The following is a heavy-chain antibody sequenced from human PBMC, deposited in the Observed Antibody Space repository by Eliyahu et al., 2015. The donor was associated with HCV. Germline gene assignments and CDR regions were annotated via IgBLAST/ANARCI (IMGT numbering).Heavy chain of an antibody. D-gene: IGHD3-22*01. CDR1: GGSISXGGYY. V-gene: IGHV4-31*03. J-gene: IGHJ1*01. Sequence: QVQLQESGPGLVKPSQTLSLTCTVSGGSISXGGYYWSWIRQHPGKGLEWIGYIYYSGSTYYNPSLKSRVTISVDTSKNQFSLKLSSVTAADTTVYYCARTYYYDSSGYLAEYFQHWGQGTLVTVSS. CDR3: ARTYYYDSSGYLAEYFQH. CDR2: IYYSGST.